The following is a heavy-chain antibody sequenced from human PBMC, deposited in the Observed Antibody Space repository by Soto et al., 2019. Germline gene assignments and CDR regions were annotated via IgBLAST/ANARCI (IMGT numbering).Heavy chain of an antibody. CDR1: GFTFSSYS. D-gene: IGHD2-15*01. V-gene: IGHV3-21*01. CDR3: AREHEYCSGGSCYSKHRYYFDY. Sequence: PGGSLRLSCAASGFTFSSYSMNWVRQAPGKGLEWVSSISSSSYIYYADSVKGRFTISRDNVKNSLYLQMNSLRAEDTAVYYCAREHEYCSGGSCYSKHRYYFDYWGQGTLVTVSS. J-gene: IGHJ4*02. CDR2: ISSSSYI.